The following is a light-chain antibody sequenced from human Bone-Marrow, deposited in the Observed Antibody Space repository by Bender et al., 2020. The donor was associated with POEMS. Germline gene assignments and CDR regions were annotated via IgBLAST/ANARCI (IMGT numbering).Light chain of an antibody. CDR1: SSDVGGYDY. Sequence: QSVLTQPASVSGSPGQSITISCTGTSSDVGGYDYVSWYQQHPGKAPKLMISDVGNRPSGVSDRFSGSKSGNTASLTISGLQAEDEADYYCGSFTDSRHSPYVFGTGTKVTLL. CDR2: DVG. J-gene: IGLJ1*01. CDR3: GSFTDSRHSPYV. V-gene: IGLV2-14*01.